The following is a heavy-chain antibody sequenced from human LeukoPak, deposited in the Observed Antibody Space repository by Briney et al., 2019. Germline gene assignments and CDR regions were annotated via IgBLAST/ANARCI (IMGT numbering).Heavy chain of an antibody. CDR1: GGSFSGYY. V-gene: IGHV4-34*01. CDR3: ASRNSSSSILIWCDP. Sequence: SETLSLTCAVYGGSFSGYYWSWIRQPPGKGLEWIGEINHSGSTNYNPSLKSRVTISVDTSKNQFSLKLSAVTAADRAGYYCASRNSSSSILIWCDPWGQGTLVSVSS. D-gene: IGHD6-6*01. J-gene: IGHJ5*02. CDR2: INHSGST.